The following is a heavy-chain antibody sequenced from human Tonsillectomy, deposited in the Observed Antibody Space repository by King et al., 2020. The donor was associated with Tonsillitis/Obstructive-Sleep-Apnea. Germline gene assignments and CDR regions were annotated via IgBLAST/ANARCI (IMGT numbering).Heavy chain of an antibody. CDR1: GGSISSYY. Sequence: QLQESGPGLVKPSETLSLTCTVSGGSISSYYWSWIRQPPGKGLEWIGCLYYSGSTKYNPSLKSRVTISVDTSKNQFSLKLSSVTAADTAVYYCARDLEGSYYYGMDVWGQGTTVTVSS. CDR2: LYYSGST. CDR3: ARDLEGSYYYGMDV. V-gene: IGHV4-59*01. J-gene: IGHJ6*02. D-gene: IGHD1-1*01.